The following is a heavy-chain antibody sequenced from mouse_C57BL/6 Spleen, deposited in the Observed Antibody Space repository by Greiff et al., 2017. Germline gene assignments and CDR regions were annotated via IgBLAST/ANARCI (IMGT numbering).Heavy chain of an antibody. CDR2: ISSGGDYI. D-gene: IGHD1-1*01. V-gene: IGHV5-9-1*02. J-gene: IGHJ1*03. CDR1: GFTFSSYA. Sequence: EVKVVESGEGLVKPGGSLKLSCAASGFTFSSYAMSWVRQTPEKRLEWVAYISSGGDYIYYADTVKGRFTISRDNARNTLYLQMSSLKSEDTAMYYCTRLSTTVVASGGFDVWGTGTTVTVSS. CDR3: TRLSTTVVASGGFDV.